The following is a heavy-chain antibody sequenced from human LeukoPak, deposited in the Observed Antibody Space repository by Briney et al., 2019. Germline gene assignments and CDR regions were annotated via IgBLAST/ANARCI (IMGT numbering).Heavy chain of an antibody. J-gene: IGHJ6*02. V-gene: IGHV3-30-3*01. Sequence: GGSLRLSCAASGFTFSSYAMHWVRQAPGKGLEWVAVISYDGSNKYYADSVKGRFTISRDNSKNTLYLQMNSLRAEDTAVYYCATEYSSGWYVSYYYYGMDVWGQGTTVTVSS. CDR1: GFTFSSYA. CDR2: ISYDGSNK. CDR3: ATEYSSGWYVSYYYYGMDV. D-gene: IGHD6-19*01.